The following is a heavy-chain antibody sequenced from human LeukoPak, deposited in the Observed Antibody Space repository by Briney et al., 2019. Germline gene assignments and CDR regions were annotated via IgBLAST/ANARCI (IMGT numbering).Heavy chain of an antibody. D-gene: IGHD6-19*01. CDR3: ARKGIAVAGENFDY. CDR1: GGSISSSSYY. V-gene: IGHV4-39*01. CDR2: IYYSGST. J-gene: IGHJ4*02. Sequence: SETLSLTCTVSGGSISSSSYYWGWIRQPPGKGLEWIGSIYYSGSTYYNPSLKSRVTISVDTSKNQFSLKLSSVTAADTAVYYCARKGIAVAGENFDYWGQGTLVTVSP.